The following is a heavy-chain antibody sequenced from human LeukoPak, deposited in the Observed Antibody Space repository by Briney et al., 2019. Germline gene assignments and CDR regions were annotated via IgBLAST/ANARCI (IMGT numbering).Heavy chain of an antibody. J-gene: IGHJ5*02. Sequence: SETLSLTCTVSGGSISSYYWSWIRQPPGKGLEWIGYIYYSGSTNYNPSLKSRVTISVDTSKNQFSLKLSSVTAADTAVYYCARGGWEYCSSTSCYYGGWFDPWGQGTLVTVSS. CDR2: IYYSGST. V-gene: IGHV4-59*12. CDR3: ARGGWEYCSSTSCYYGGWFDP. CDR1: GGSISSYY. D-gene: IGHD2-2*01.